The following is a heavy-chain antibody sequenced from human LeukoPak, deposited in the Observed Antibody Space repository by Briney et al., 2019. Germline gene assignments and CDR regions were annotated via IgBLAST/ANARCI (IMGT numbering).Heavy chain of an antibody. J-gene: IGHJ4*02. CDR1: GYSFTSFW. V-gene: IGHV5-51*01. Sequence: GESLKISCKGSGYSFTSFWIGWVRQMPGKGLEWMGIIYPDDSETIYSPSFQGQVTFSVDKSITTAYLHWSSLKASDTAMFYCARLYYDVSGYFDYWGQGTLVTVSP. CDR3: ARLYYDVSGYFDY. CDR2: IYPDDSET. D-gene: IGHD3-22*01.